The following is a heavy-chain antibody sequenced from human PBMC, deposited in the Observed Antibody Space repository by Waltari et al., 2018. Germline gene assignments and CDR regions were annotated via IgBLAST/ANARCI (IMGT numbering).Heavy chain of an antibody. CDR3: ARMGSTSRNSRRDIMDV. V-gene: IGHV4-4*07. CDR2: IYSSGTP. Sequence: QVQLQESGPGLVKPSETLSLTCTVSDGSINNYYWSWIRQPAGKGLEGIGRIYSSGTPDYNPSLTSRVTMLVDTSKNQFSLKLSSVTAADTAVYYCARMGSTSRNSRRDIMDVWGQGASVTVS. J-gene: IGHJ6*02. CDR1: DGSINNYY. D-gene: IGHD2-2*01.